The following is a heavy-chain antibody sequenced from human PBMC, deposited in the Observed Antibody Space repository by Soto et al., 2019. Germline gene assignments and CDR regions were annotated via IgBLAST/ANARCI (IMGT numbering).Heavy chain of an antibody. J-gene: IGHJ4*02. D-gene: IGHD5-18*01. Sequence: QVQLVQSGAEVKKPGASVKVSCKASGYTFTSYAMHWVRQAPGQRLEWMGWINAGNGKTKYSQKFQGRVTITRDTSASTAYMELSSLRSEDTAVYYCARYLDTAMDAFDYWGQGTLVTVSS. CDR1: GYTFTSYA. CDR3: ARYLDTAMDAFDY. CDR2: INAGNGKT. V-gene: IGHV1-3*01.